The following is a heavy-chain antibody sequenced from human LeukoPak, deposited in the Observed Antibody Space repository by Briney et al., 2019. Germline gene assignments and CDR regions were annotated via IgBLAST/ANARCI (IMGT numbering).Heavy chain of an antibody. V-gene: IGHV3-74*01. J-gene: IGHJ4*02. CDR1: VFTFSKYW. CDR3: ATKQWLAPPPDS. D-gene: IGHD6-19*01. Sequence: GGSLRLSCAPSVFTFSKYWMLWVRQAPGKGLESVSRINTDGTVTTYADSVKGRFTVSRDNADNTMFLQMNSVRDEDTAVYYCATKQWLAPPPDSWGQGTPVTASS. CDR2: INTDGTVT.